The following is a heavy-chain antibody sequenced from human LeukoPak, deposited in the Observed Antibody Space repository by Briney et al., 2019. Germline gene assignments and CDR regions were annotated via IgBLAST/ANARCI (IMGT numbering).Heavy chain of an antibody. CDR2: IIPIFGTA. V-gene: IGHV1-69*05. D-gene: IGHD6-6*01. J-gene: IGHJ6*03. Sequence: SVKVSCKASGGTFSSYAISWVRQAPGQGLEWMGGIIPIFGTANYAQKFQGRVTITTDESTSTACMELSSLRSEDTAVYYCARVSSSSYFRVYYYMDVWGKGTTVTVSS. CDR1: GGTFSSYA. CDR3: ARVSSSSYFRVYYYMDV.